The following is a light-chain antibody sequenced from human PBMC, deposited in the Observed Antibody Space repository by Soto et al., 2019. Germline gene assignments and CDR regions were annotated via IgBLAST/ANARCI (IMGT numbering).Light chain of an antibody. Sequence: EIVLTQSPGTLSLSPGERVTLSCGASQSVPANYLAWYQQKPRQAPRLLIYGASNRATGIPDRFSGSGSGTDFTLTVSRLEPEDFAVYFCLQYGTPWWTFGQGARVEIK. V-gene: IGKV3-20*01. CDR2: GAS. CDR3: LQYGTPWWT. J-gene: IGKJ1*01. CDR1: QSVPANY.